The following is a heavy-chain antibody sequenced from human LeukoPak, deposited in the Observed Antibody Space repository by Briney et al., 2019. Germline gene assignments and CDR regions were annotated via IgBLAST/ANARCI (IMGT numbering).Heavy chain of an antibody. Sequence: PSETLSLTCTVSGGSISSSSYYWGWIRQPPGKGLEWIGEINHSGSTNYNPSLKSRVTISVDTSKNQFSLTLNSVTAADTAVYYCAKELVAGTPGKPRGLWGASSPHTGFDYWGQGTLVTVSS. CDR2: INHSGST. D-gene: IGHD6-19*01. CDR1: GGSISSSSYY. V-gene: IGHV4-39*07. J-gene: IGHJ4*02. CDR3: AKELVAGTPGKPRGLWGASSPHTGFDY.